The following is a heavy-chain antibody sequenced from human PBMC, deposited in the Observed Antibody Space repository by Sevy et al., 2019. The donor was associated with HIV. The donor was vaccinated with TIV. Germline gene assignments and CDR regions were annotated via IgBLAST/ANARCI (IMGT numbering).Heavy chain of an antibody. J-gene: IGHJ4*02. CDR1: GFTFSRYA. D-gene: IGHD3-22*01. Sequence: ESLRLSCAASGFTFSRYAMNWVRQAPGKGLEWVSGISGSGGSGDKTNYADSVKGRFTISRDDSKNSLYLQLNSLRAEDTAIYYCARKYDSSGYFDYWGQGTLVTVSS. CDR2: ISGSGGSGDKT. CDR3: ARKYDSSGYFDY. V-gene: IGHV3-23*01.